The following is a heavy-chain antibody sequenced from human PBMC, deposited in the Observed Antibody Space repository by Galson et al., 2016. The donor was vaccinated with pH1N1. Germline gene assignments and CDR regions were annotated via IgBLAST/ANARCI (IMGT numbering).Heavy chain of an antibody. J-gene: IGHJ6*03. CDR3: ARDGEGYYMDV. Sequence: SCKASGDTFNYYTINWVRQAPGQGLQWMGRIIPVLSLSTYAQTFQGRVTISADKSTTTVHMHLSSLRSEDTAVYYCARDGEGYYMDVWGKGTTVIVSS. CDR1: GDTFNYYT. CDR2: IIPVLSLS. D-gene: IGHD7-27*01. V-gene: IGHV1-69*04.